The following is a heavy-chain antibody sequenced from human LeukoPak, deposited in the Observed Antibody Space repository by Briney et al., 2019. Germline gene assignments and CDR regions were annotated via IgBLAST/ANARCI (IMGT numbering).Heavy chain of an antibody. V-gene: IGHV4-34*01. Sequence: PSETLSLTCAVYGGSFSGYYWSWIRQPPGKGLEWIGEINHSGSTNYNPSLKSRVTISVDTSKNQFSLKLSSVTAADTAVCYCARGLTMTYNWFDPWGQGTLVTVSS. CDR2: INHSGST. J-gene: IGHJ5*02. CDR3: ARGLTMTYNWFDP. CDR1: GGSFSGYY. D-gene: IGHD3-22*01.